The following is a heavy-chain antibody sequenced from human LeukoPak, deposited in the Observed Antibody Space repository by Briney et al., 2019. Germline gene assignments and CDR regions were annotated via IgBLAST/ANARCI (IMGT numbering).Heavy chain of an antibody. CDR3: AKDKGHTVATIMGVGDY. J-gene: IGHJ4*02. CDR2: IKQDGSEK. D-gene: IGHD5-12*01. CDR1: GFTFSSYW. V-gene: IGHV3-7*01. Sequence: GGSLRLSCAASGFTFSSYWMTWVRQAPGQGLGWVASIKQDGSEKYCVDSVKGRFTISKDKAKNSLYPLLNSLRAEDTAVYYCAKDKGHTVATIMGVGDYWGQGTLVTVSS.